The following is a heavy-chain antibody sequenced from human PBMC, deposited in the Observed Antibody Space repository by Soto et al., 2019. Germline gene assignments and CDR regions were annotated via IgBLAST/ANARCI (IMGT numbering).Heavy chain of an antibody. Sequence: GGSLRLSCAASGFSVSSNYMSWVRQAPGKGLEWVSVIYSGGNTHYADSVKGRFTISRDNSKNQLYLQMNSLRAEDTAVYYCARDSTWIPYYRYGTDVGGQGTTVTVSS. CDR1: GFSVSSNY. V-gene: IGHV3-53*01. D-gene: IGHD5-18*01. CDR3: ARDSTWIPYYRYGTDV. J-gene: IGHJ6*02. CDR2: IYSGGNT.